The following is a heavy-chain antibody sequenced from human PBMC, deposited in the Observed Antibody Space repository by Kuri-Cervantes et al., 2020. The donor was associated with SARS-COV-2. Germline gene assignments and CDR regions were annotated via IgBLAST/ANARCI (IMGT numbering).Heavy chain of an antibody. CDR3: AREYSSSNEIDY. CDR1: GFSLSTSRMR. V-gene: IGHV2-70*04. J-gene: IGHJ4*02. Sequence: SGPTLVKPTQTLTLTCTFSGFSLSTSRMRVGWIRQPPGKALEWLARIDWDDDKFYSTSLKTRLTISKCTSKNQVVLTMTNMDPVDTATYYCAREYSSSNEIDYWGQGTLVTVSS. CDR2: IDWDDDK. D-gene: IGHD6-6*01.